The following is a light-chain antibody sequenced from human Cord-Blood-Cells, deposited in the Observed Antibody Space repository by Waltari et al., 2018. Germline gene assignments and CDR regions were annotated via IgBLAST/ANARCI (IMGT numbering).Light chain of an antibody. CDR3: QQSYSTPRT. V-gene: IGKV1-39*01. J-gene: IGKJ1*01. CDR1: KSISSY. CDR2: GAS. Sequence: DIQLTQSPSSLSASVGDRVTITCRASKSISSYLNWFQQKPGKAPKLLIYGASSLQSWVPSRFSGSGSGTDFTLTISSLQPEDFATYYCQQSYSTPRTFGQGTKVEIK.